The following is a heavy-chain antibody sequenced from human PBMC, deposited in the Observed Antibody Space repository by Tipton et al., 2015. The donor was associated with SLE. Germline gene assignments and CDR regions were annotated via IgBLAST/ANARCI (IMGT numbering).Heavy chain of an antibody. J-gene: IGHJ5*02. Sequence: TLSLTCTVSGDSIGSGGYFWNWIRQHPGKGLEWIGYIYYSGSTYYNPSLKSRVTISVDTSKNHFSLKLSSVTAADTAVYYCASVVVVPVAKLEWFDPWGQGTLVTVFS. CDR2: IYYSGST. CDR1: GDSIGSGGYF. D-gene: IGHD2-2*01. V-gene: IGHV4-31*03. CDR3: ASVVVVPVAKLEWFDP.